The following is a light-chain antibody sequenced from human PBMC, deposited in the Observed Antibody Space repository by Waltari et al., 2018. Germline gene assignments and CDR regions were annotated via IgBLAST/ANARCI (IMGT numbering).Light chain of an antibody. Sequence: EIVLTQSPGTLSLSPGESATLSCRASQSVSNNYVAWYQQRPGQAPRLLIYGAPNRATGIPDRFSGSRSGTDFTLTISRLEPEDFAVYFCQQYHSSLYTFGQGTKLEI. CDR3: QQYHSSLYT. CDR2: GAP. J-gene: IGKJ2*01. V-gene: IGKV3-20*01. CDR1: QSVSNNY.